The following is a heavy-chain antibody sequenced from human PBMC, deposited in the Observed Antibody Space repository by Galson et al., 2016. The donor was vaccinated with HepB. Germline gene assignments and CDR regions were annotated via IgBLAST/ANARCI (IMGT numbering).Heavy chain of an antibody. CDR2: ISGSGGST. V-gene: IGHV3-23*01. Sequence: SLRLSCAASGFTFSSYAMSWVRQAPGTGLEWVSAISGSGGSTYYADSVKGRFTISRDNSKNTLYLQMNSLRAEDTAVYYCAKSADFGDHAFPRSFDYWGQGTLVTVSS. D-gene: IGHD4-17*01. CDR1: GFTFSSYA. J-gene: IGHJ4*02. CDR3: AKSADFGDHAFPRSFDY.